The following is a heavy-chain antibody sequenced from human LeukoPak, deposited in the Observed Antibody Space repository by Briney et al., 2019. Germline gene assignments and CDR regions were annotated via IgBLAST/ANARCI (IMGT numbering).Heavy chain of an antibody. V-gene: IGHV1-2*02. CDR1: GHTFTVYY. D-gene: IGHD3-10*01. Sequence: GASVKVSCKASGHTFTVYYIHWVRQAPGQGLEWMGWIHPGTGDTNYAQRFQGRVTVTRDTSITTAYMELSSLKSDGTAVYYCASYASGYNWLKAWGQGTLVTVSS. CDR3: ASYASGYNWLKA. J-gene: IGHJ5*02. CDR2: IHPGTGDT.